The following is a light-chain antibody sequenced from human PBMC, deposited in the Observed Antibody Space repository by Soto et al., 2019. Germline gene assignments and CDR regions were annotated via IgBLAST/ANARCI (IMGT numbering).Light chain of an antibody. Sequence: EIVMTQSPATLSVSPGERATLQCRASQSVSSNLAWYQQKPGQAPRILIYGASTRDTGIPARFSGSGSGTEFTLTISSLQSEDFEVYYCQQYSNWPLTFGGGTKVDIK. J-gene: IGKJ4*01. CDR1: QSVSSN. CDR3: QQYSNWPLT. CDR2: GAS. V-gene: IGKV3-15*01.